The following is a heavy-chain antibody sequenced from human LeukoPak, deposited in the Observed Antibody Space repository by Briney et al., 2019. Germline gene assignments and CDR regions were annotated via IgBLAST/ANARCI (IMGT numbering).Heavy chain of an antibody. CDR1: GGSFSGYY. CDR3: ARSIGRYYDILTGSTSLGY. CDR2: INHSGST. V-gene: IGHV4-34*01. J-gene: IGHJ4*02. D-gene: IGHD3-9*01. Sequence: SETLSLTCAVYGGSFSGYYWSWIRQPPGKGLEWIGEINHSGSTNYNPSLKSRVTISVDTSKNQFSLKLSSVTAADTAVYYCARSIGRYYDILTGSTSLGYWGQGTLVTVSS.